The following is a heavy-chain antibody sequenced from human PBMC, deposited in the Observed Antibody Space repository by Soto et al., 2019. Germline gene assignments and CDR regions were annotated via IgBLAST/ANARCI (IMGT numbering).Heavy chain of an antibody. Sequence: QVKLVESGGALVKSGGSLRLSCAASGFSFSDHYISWIRQAPGKGLEWVSYISSSGTYTNYADSVKGRFTISRDNAENSLYLQMNSLRAEDTAVYYCARERNEVRYFDWLLPSNGLDVWGQGTTVTVSS. J-gene: IGHJ6*02. CDR2: ISSSGTYT. V-gene: IGHV3-11*05. CDR3: ARERNEVRYFDWLLPSNGLDV. D-gene: IGHD3-9*01. CDR1: GFSFSDHY.